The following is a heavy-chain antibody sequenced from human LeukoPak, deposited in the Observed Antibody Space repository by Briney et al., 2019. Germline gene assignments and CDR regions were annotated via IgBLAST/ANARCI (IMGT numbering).Heavy chain of an antibody. Sequence: SETLSLTCTVSGGSISSYYWSWIRQPPGKGLECIGYIYYSGSTNYNPSPKSRVTISVDTSKNQFSLKLSSVTAAETAVYYCARETYYYDSRSFDYWGQGTLVTVSS. V-gene: IGHV4-59*01. CDR2: IYYSGST. J-gene: IGHJ4*02. D-gene: IGHD3-22*01. CDR3: ARETYYYDSRSFDY. CDR1: GGSISSYY.